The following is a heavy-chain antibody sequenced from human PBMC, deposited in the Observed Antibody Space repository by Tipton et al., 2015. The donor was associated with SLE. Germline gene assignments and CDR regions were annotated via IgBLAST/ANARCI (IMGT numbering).Heavy chain of an antibody. J-gene: IGHJ4*02. CDR1: GGSISRYY. Sequence: TLSLTCTVSGGSISRYYWSWIRQSPGKGLEWIGYIYYSGSTNYNPSLKSRVTISVDTSKNQFSLKLSSVTAADTAVYYCARHMITGGEFDYWGQGTLVTVSS. V-gene: IGHV4-59*08. CDR2: IYYSGST. D-gene: IGHD3-16*01. CDR3: ARHMITGGEFDY.